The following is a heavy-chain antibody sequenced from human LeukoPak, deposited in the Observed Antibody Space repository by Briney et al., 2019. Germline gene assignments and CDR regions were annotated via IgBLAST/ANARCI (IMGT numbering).Heavy chain of an antibody. D-gene: IGHD4-17*01. V-gene: IGHV1-18*01. Sequence: ASVKVSCKASGYTFTSYGISWVRQAPGQGLEWMGWINPNSGGTNYAQKLQGRVTMTTDTSTSTAYMELRSLRSDDTAVYYCARGANGDYLEYFQHWGQGTLVTVSS. CDR1: GYTFTSYG. J-gene: IGHJ1*01. CDR2: INPNSGGT. CDR3: ARGANGDYLEYFQH.